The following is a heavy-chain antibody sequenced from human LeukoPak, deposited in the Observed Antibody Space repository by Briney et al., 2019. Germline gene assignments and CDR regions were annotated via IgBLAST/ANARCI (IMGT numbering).Heavy chain of an antibody. CDR1: GFTFSSYS. CDR3: ARAYGSGSYYFDY. Sequence: GGSLRLSCAASGFTFSSYSMNWVRQAPGKGLEWVSSISSSSSYIYYADPVKGRFTISRDNAKNSLYLQMNSLRAEDTAVYYCARAYGSGSYYFDYWGQGTLVTVSS. J-gene: IGHJ4*02. D-gene: IGHD3-10*01. CDR2: ISSSSSYI. V-gene: IGHV3-21*01.